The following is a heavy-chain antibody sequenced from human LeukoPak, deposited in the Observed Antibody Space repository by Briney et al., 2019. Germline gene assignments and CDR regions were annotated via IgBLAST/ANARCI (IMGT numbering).Heavy chain of an antibody. CDR2: IYYSGST. Sequence: SETLSLTCTVSGGSISSYYWSWIRQPPGKGLEWIGYIYYSGSTNYNPSLKSRVTISVDTSKNQFSLKLSSVTAVDTAAYYCARGSGSSPSYYYYGMDVWGQGTTVTVSS. CDR1: GGSISSYY. D-gene: IGHD3-10*01. J-gene: IGHJ6*02. CDR3: ARGSGSSPSYYYYGMDV. V-gene: IGHV4-59*01.